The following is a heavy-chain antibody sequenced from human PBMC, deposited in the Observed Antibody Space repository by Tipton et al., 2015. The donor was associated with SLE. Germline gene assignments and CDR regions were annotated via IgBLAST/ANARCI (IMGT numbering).Heavy chain of an antibody. CDR2: INHSGST. Sequence: TLSLTCTVSGGSISSSSYYWGWIRQPPGKGLEWIGEINHSGSTNYNPSLKSRVPISVDTSKNQFSLKLSSVTAADTAVYYCASLRTEYYYGSRADYWGQGPLVTVSS. V-gene: IGHV4-39*07. CDR1: GGSISSSSYY. CDR3: ASLRTEYYYGSRADY. D-gene: IGHD3-10*01. J-gene: IGHJ4*02.